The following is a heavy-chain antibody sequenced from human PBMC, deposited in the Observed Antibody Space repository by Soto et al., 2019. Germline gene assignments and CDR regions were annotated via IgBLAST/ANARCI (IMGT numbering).Heavy chain of an antibody. J-gene: IGHJ2*01. D-gene: IGHD2-2*01. CDR1: GGSISSGGSY. CDR2: IYYSGTT. V-gene: IGHV4-31*03. CDR3: ASAPCFSSSCSYLDL. Sequence: QVQLQESGPGLVKPSQTLSLICTVSGGSISSGGSYWSWIRQSPGKGLEWIGYIYYSGTTYYNRSLPSRVYISIYTSKTQFSLKLSSVTPADTAISYCASAPCFSSSCSYLDLWGRVTLVTVSS.